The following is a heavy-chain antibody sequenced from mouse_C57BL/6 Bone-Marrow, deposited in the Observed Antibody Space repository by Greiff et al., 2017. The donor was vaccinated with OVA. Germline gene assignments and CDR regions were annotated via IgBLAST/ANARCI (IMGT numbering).Heavy chain of an antibody. V-gene: IGHV1-18*01. J-gene: IGHJ4*01. CDR2: INPNNGGT. D-gene: IGHD1-1*01. CDR3: ARTTVVAPYAMDY. CDR1: GYTFTDYN. Sequence: EVKLQQSGPELVKPGASVKIPCKASGYTFTDYNMDWVKQSHGKSLEWIGDINPNNGGTIYNQTFKGKATLTVDKSSSTAYMELRSLTSEYTAVYYCARTTVVAPYAMDYWGQGTSVTVSS.